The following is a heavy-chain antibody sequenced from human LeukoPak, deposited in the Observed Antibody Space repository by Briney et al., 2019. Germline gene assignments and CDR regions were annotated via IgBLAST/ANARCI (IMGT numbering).Heavy chain of an antibody. J-gene: IGHJ6*03. D-gene: IGHD5-18*01. CDR2: IYYSGST. CDR1: GGSSSSYY. V-gene: IGHV4-59*01. Sequence: SETLSLTCTVSGGSSSSYYWSWIRQPPGKGLEWIGDIYYSGSTNYNPSLKSRVTISVDTSKQQFSLTLSSVTAADTAVYSCARVETAMDLYYYYYMDVWGKGTTVTVSS. CDR3: ARVETAMDLYYYYYMDV.